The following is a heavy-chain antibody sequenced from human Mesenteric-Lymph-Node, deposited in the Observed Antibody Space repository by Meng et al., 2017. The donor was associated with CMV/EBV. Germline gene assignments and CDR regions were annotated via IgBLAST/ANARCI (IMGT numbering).Heavy chain of an antibody. J-gene: IGHJ4*02. D-gene: IGHD6-13*01. CDR3: ARVLSSWSLYFDY. CDR2: IKQDGSEK. Sequence: GESLKISCAASGFTFSSYWMSWVRQAPGKGLEWVANIKQDGSEKYYVDSVKGRFTISRDNAKNSLYLQMNSLRAEDTAVYYCARVLSSWSLYFDYWGQGTLVTVSS. CDR1: GFTFSSYW. V-gene: IGHV3-7*01.